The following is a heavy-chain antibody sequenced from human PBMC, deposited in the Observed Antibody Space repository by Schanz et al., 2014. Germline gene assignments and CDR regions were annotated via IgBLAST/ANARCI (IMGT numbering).Heavy chain of an antibody. Sequence: QVQLVQSGAEVKKPGSSVKVSCKASRSTFSSYTISWVRQARGQGLEWVGRFIPILDVGNYAQQFQGRVTFTADKSTSTAYMDLRSLRSDDTAVYYCARGGYSSGWYDRDIAHFDYWGQGTLVTVSS. D-gene: IGHD6-19*01. CDR3: ARGGYSSGWYDRDIAHFDY. CDR2: FIPILDVG. V-gene: IGHV1-69*02. CDR1: RSTFSSYT. J-gene: IGHJ4*02.